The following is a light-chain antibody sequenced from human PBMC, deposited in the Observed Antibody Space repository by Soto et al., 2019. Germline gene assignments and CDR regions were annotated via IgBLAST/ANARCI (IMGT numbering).Light chain of an antibody. CDR1: QGIGNA. V-gene: IGKV1-6*01. Sequence: AILMTQGPSSLSASSGYRFTISCLASQGIGNALGWYQQKPGKPPKVLIYGASNLQSGVPPRFSGSGSGTDFTLAISSLQPEDSATYYCLQDINYPWTFGQGTKVDIK. CDR3: LQDINYPWT. CDR2: GAS. J-gene: IGKJ1*01.